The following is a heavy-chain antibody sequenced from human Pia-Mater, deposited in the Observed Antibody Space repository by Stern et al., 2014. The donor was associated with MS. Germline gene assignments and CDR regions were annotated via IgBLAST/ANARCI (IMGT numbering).Heavy chain of an antibody. V-gene: IGHV3-30*18. CDR1: GFTLGSCA. Sequence: VQLLESGGGVVQPGRPLRLSCVASGFTLGSCAMHWVRQAPGKGLELVAGVSYDGSNKYYADSVKGRFTISRDNSQNTLYMQMSSLRPEDTAVYYCAKDRQYLTYFFDHWGQGSLVTVSS. CDR2: VSYDGSNK. D-gene: IGHD2/OR15-2a*01. J-gene: IGHJ5*02. CDR3: AKDRQYLTYFFDH.